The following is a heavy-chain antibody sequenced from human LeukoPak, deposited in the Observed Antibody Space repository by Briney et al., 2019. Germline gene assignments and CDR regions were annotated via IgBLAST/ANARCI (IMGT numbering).Heavy chain of an antibody. V-gene: IGHV4-34*01. CDR1: GGSFTVYY. Sequence: PSEILSLTCAVYGGSFTVYYWSWIRQPPGKGLEWVGEINHSGSTNSNPSPKSRVTISVDTPKKQFSLKVSSVTAADAAVYYCARVLYGDRKGPGGYWGQGTLVTVSS. J-gene: IGHJ4*02. CDR2: INHSGST. CDR3: ARVLYGDRKGPGGY. D-gene: IGHD4-17*01.